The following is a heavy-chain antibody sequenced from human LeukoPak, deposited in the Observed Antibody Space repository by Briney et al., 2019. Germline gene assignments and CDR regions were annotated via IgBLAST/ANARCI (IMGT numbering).Heavy chain of an antibody. D-gene: IGHD5-24*01. Sequence: GGSLRLSCAASGFTFSSYGMHWVRQAPGKGLEWVAVISYDGSNKYYADSVKGRFTISRDNSKNTLYLQMNSLRAEDTAVYYCAREGDGYKNGMDVWGQGTTVTVSS. V-gene: IGHV3-30*03. CDR2: ISYDGSNK. CDR1: GFTFSSYG. CDR3: AREGDGYKNGMDV. J-gene: IGHJ6*02.